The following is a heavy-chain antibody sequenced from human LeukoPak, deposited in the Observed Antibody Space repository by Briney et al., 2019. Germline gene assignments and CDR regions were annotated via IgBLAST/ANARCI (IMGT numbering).Heavy chain of an antibody. D-gene: IGHD3-22*01. V-gene: IGHV3-30*18. CDR3: AKESPWLLYYMDV. CDR1: GFTFSSYG. Sequence: GGSLRLSCAASGFTFSSYGMHWVRQTPGKGLEWVAVISYDGSNKYYADSVKGRFTISRDNSKNTLYLQMNSLRAEDTAVYYCAKESPWLLYYMDVWGKGTTVTVSS. J-gene: IGHJ6*03. CDR2: ISYDGSNK.